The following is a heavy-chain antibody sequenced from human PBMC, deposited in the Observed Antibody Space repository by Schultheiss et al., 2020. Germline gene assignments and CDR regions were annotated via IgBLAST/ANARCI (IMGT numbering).Heavy chain of an antibody. CDR3: AKDTDSGSYLLGGVFWY. CDR2: INSDGSST. D-gene: IGHD1-26*01. V-gene: IGHV3-74*01. CDR1: GFTFSSYW. Sequence: GESLKISCAASGFTFSSYWMHWVRQAPGKGLVWVSRINSDGSSTSYADSVKGRFTISRDNAKNTLYLQMNSLRAEDTAVYYCAKDTDSGSYLLGGVFWYWGQGTLVTVSS. J-gene: IGHJ4*02.